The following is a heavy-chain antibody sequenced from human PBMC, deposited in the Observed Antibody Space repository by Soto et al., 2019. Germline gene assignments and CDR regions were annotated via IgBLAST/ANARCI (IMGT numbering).Heavy chain of an antibody. V-gene: IGHV3-13*01. CDR1: GFTFSSYD. CDR3: ARGSANYYDSSGYFPLRPYYFDY. D-gene: IGHD3-22*01. J-gene: IGHJ4*02. CDR2: IGTAGDT. Sequence: GSLRLSCAASGFTFSSYDMHWVRQATGKGLEWVSAIGTAGDTYYPGSVKGRFTISRENAKNSLYLQMNSLRAEDTAVYYCARGSANYYDSSGYFPLRPYYFDYWGQGTLVTVSS.